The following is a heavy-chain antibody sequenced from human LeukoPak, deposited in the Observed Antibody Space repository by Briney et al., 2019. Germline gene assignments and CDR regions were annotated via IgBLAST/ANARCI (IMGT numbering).Heavy chain of an antibody. CDR2: IYYSGST. Sequence: KPSETLSLTCTVSGGSVSSGSYYWAWIRQPPGKGLEWIGYIYYSGSTNYNPSLKSRVTISVDTSKNQFSLKLTSVTAADTAVYYCARGRRGDYYYYGMEDVWGQGTTVTVSS. CDR1: GGSVSSGSYY. J-gene: IGHJ6*02. CDR3: ARGRRGDYYYYGMEDV. V-gene: IGHV4-61*01. D-gene: IGHD5-12*01.